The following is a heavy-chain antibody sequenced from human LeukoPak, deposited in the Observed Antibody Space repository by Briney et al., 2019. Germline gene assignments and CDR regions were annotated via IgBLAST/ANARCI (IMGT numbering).Heavy chain of an antibody. CDR1: GYTLTELS. D-gene: IGHD2-8*01. V-gene: IGHV1-24*01. CDR3: ASQSIVLMVYAISNAFDI. CDR2: FDPEDGET. Sequence: ASVKVSCKVSGYTLTELSMHWVRQAPGKGLEWMGGFDPEDGETIYAQKFQGRVTMTEDTSTDTAYMELSSLRSEDTAVYYCASQSIVLMVYAISNAFDIWGQGTMVTVSS. J-gene: IGHJ3*02.